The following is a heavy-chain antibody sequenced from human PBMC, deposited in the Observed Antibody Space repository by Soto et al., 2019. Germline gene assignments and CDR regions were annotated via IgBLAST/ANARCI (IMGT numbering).Heavy chain of an antibody. CDR2: ISSTTNYI. CDR1: GFTFTRYS. V-gene: IGHV3-21*06. J-gene: IGHJ4*02. CDR3: ARETEDLPSYFDY. Sequence: GGSLRLSCAASGFTFTRYSMNWVRQAPGKGLEWVSSISSTTNYIYYGDSMKGRFTISRDNGKNSLYLEMHSLRAEDTAVYYCARETEDLPSYFDYCDPGTLVTVSS.